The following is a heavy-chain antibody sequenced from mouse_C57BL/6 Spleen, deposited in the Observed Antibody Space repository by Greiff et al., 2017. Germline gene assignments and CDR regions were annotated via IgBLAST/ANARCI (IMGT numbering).Heavy chain of an antibody. J-gene: IGHJ1*03. CDR1: GYTFTDYN. D-gene: IGHD1-1*01. CDR2: INPNNGGT. Sequence: VQLQQSGPELVKPGASVKMSCKASGYTFTDYNMHWVKQSHGKSLEWIGYINPNNGGTSYNQKFKGKATLTVNKSSSTAYMELRSLTSEDSAVYYCARGGYYGSSYGYFDVWGTGTTVTVSS. CDR3: ARGGYYGSSYGYFDV. V-gene: IGHV1-22*01.